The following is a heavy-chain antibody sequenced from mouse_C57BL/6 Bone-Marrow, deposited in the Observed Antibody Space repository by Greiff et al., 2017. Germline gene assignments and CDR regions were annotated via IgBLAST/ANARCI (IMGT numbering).Heavy chain of an antibody. D-gene: IGHD1-1*01. V-gene: IGHV1-72*01. Sequence: QVQLQQSGAELVKPGASVTLSCKASGYTFTSYWMHWVKQRPGRGLEWIGRIDPNSGGTKYNEKFKSKATLTVDKPSSTAYMQLSSLTSEDSAVYYCARGITTVVAHWYFDVWGTGTTVTVSS. J-gene: IGHJ1*03. CDR2: IDPNSGGT. CDR1: GYTFTSYW. CDR3: ARGITTVVAHWYFDV.